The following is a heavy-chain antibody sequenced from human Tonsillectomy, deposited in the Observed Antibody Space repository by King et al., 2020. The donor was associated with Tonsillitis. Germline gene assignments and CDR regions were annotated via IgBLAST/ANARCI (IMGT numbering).Heavy chain of an antibody. CDR1: GYTFTSYD. CDR2: MNPNSGNT. CDR3: ARGDGFGENYYYGMDV. Sequence: QLMQSGAEVKKPGASVKVSCKASGYTFTSYDINWVRQATGQGLEWMGWMNPNSGNTGYAQKFQGRVTMTRNTSISTAYLELSSLRSEDTAVYYCARGDGFGENYYYGMDVWGQGTTVTVSS. V-gene: IGHV1-8*02. D-gene: IGHD3-10*01. J-gene: IGHJ6*02.